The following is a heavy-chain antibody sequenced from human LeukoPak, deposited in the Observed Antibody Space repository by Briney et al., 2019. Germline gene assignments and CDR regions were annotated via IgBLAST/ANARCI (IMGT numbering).Heavy chain of an antibody. J-gene: IGHJ6*03. V-gene: IGHV4-61*02. D-gene: IGHD3-10*01. CDR2: IYTSGST. CDR1: GGSISSGSYY. Sequence: SQTLSLTCTVSGGSISSGSYYWSWIRQPAGKGLEWIGRIYTSGSTNYNPSLKSRVTISVDTSKNQFSLKLSSVTAADTAVYYCARVGGSGSYYYMDVWGKGTTVTISS. CDR3: ARVGGSGSYYYMDV.